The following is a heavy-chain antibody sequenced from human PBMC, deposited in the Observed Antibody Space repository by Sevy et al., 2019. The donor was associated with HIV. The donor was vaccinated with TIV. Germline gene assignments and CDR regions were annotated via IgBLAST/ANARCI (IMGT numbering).Heavy chain of an antibody. Sequence: GGSLRLSCAASGFTFSSYAMSWVCQAPGKGLEWVSAISGSGGSTYYADSVKGRFTISRDNSKNTLYLQMNSLRAEDTAVYYCAKDRIAAAGQQYFDYWGQGTLVTVSS. CDR2: ISGSGGST. V-gene: IGHV3-23*01. D-gene: IGHD6-13*01. CDR1: GFTFSSYA. J-gene: IGHJ4*02. CDR3: AKDRIAAAGQQYFDY.